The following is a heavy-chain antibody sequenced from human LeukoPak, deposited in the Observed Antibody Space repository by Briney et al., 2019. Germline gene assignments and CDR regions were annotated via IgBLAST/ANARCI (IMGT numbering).Heavy chain of an antibody. CDR1: GFTLSSYW. CDR3: AKDKGSYGNAFDI. CDR2: ISWNSGSI. V-gene: IGHV3-9*01. J-gene: IGHJ3*02. Sequence: PGGSLRLSCAASGFTLSSYWMHWVRQAPGKGLEWVSGISWNSGSIGYADSVKGRFTISRDNAKNSLYLQMNSLRAEDTALYYCAKDKGSYGNAFDIWGQGTMVTVSS. D-gene: IGHD1-26*01.